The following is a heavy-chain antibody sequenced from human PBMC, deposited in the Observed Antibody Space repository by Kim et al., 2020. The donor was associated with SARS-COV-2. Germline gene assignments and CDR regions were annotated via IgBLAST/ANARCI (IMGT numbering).Heavy chain of an antibody. CDR2: INHSGST. Sequence: SETLSLTCAVYGGSFSGYYWSWIRQPPGKGLEWIGEINHSGSTNYNPSLKSRVTISVDTSKNQFSLKLSSVTAADTAVYYCARGHTIYYDSSGPIDYWGQGTLVTVSS. V-gene: IGHV4-34*01. D-gene: IGHD3-22*01. CDR1: GGSFSGYY. J-gene: IGHJ4*02. CDR3: ARGHTIYYDSSGPIDY.